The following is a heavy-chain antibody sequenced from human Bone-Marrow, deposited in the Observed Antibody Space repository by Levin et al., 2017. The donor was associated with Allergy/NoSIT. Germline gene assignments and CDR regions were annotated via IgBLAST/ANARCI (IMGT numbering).Heavy chain of an antibody. CDR3: ARVLRYFDFWTGPENDYYYGLDV. Sequence: LSLPCAASGFDFRNYAMHWVRPAPGKGLEWVSVISYDGGNEYYADSVKGRVTVSRDNSKNTLHLQMSTLTPEDTAVYFCARVLRYFDFWTGPENDYYYGLDVWGQGTTVTVSS. D-gene: IGHD3-3*01. J-gene: IGHJ6*02. CDR1: GFDFRNYA. CDR2: ISYDGGNE. V-gene: IGHV3-30-3*01.